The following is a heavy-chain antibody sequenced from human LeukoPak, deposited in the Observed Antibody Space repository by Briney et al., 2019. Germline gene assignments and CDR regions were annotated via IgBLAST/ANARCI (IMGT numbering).Heavy chain of an antibody. J-gene: IGHJ3*02. CDR2: FDPEDGET. CDR3: ATDSPDPSGSPLWNAFDI. D-gene: IGHD1-26*01. CDR1: GYTLTELS. Sequence: ASVKVSCKVSGYTLTELSMHWVRQAPGKGLEWMGGFDPEDGETIYAQKFQGRVTMTEDTSTDTAYMELSSLRSEDTDVYYCATDSPDPSGSPLWNAFDIWGQGTMVTVSS. V-gene: IGHV1-24*01.